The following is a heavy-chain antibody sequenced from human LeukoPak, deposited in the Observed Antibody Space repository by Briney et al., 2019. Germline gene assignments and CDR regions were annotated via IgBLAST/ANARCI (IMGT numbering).Heavy chain of an antibody. Sequence: PSETLSLTCTVSGGSISSYHLSWIRQSPGKGLEWIGYILSSGSTDYNPSFKSRVTISRDTPNNQCSLRLSSVTAADTAVYYCARDQAGYRSGWFYYNGMDVWGQGTTVTVSS. D-gene: IGHD6-19*01. CDR1: GGSISSYH. J-gene: IGHJ6*02. CDR2: ILSSGST. CDR3: ARDQAGYRSGWFYYNGMDV. V-gene: IGHV4-59*01.